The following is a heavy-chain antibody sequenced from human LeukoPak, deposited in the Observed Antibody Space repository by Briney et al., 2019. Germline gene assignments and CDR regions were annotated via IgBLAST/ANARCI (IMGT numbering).Heavy chain of an antibody. CDR3: ARDRSSSWNFDY. CDR1: GGTFSSYA. Sequence: SVKVSCKASGGTFSSYAISWVRQAPGQGLEWMGRIIPIFGTANYAQKFQGRVTITTDESTSTAYMELSSLRSEDTAVYYCARDRSSSWNFDYWGQGTLVTVSS. D-gene: IGHD6-13*01. CDR2: IIPIFGTA. J-gene: IGHJ4*02. V-gene: IGHV1-69*05.